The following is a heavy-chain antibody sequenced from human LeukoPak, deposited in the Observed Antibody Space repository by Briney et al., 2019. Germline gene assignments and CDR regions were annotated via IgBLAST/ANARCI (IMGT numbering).Heavy chain of an antibody. D-gene: IGHD2-15*01. CDR1: GFTFRDSA. V-gene: IGHV3-33*08. J-gene: IGHJ4*02. Sequence: PGGSLRLSCAASGFTFRDSAMSWVRQAPGKGLEWVALIWYDGSNKYYADSVKGRFTISRDNSKNTLYLQMNSLRAEDTAVYYCARGEGGGSYYNGYWGQGTLVTVSS. CDR3: ARGEGGGSYYNGY. CDR2: IWYDGSNK.